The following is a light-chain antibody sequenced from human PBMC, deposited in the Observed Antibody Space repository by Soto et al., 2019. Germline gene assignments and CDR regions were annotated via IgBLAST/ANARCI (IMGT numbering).Light chain of an antibody. V-gene: IGKV1-33*01. CDR1: QDISNY. J-gene: IGKJ4*01. CDR3: QQYDDLPLT. CDR2: DAS. Sequence: DIQMTQSPSSLSASVGARVTITCQASQDISNYLNWYQQRPGKAPKLLIYDASNLETGVPSRFSGSGSGTDFTFTISSLQPEDIATYYCQQYDDLPLTFGGGTKVEI.